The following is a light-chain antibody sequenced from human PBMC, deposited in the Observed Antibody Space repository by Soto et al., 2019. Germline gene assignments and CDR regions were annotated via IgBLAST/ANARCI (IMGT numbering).Light chain of an antibody. Sequence: QSVLTQPASVSGSPGQSITISCTGTSSNVGSYKLVSWYQQHPGKAPKLMIFEVNKRPSGVSNRFSGSKSGNTASLTISGLKVEDEADYYCCSYSRYRVLVFGGGTKVTVL. CDR1: SSNVGSYKL. CDR2: EVN. J-gene: IGLJ3*02. CDR3: CSYSRYRVLV. V-gene: IGLV2-23*02.